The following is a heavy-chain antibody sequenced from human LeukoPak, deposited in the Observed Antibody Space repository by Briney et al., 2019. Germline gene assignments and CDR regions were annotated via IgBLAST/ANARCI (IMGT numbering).Heavy chain of an antibody. CDR3: AKTYYYGSGSRPPAFDI. CDR2: IYPGDSDT. J-gene: IGHJ3*02. CDR1: GYSLTNNW. D-gene: IGHD3-10*01. V-gene: IGHV5-51*01. Sequence: GESLKISCKVSGYSLTNNWIGWVRQVPGKGLEWMGLIYPGDSDTRYSPSFQGQVTFSVDKSISTAFLQWSSLKASDTAMYYCAKTYYYGSGSRPPAFDIWGQGTMVTVSS.